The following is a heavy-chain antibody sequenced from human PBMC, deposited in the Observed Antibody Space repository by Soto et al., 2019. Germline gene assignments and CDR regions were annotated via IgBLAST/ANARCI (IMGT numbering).Heavy chain of an antibody. J-gene: IGHJ6*02. D-gene: IGHD6-19*01. CDR2: ISGSGGST. V-gene: IGHV3-23*01. CDR1: GFTFSSYA. Sequence: GGSLRLSCAASGFTFSSYAMNWVRQAPGKGLEWVSAISGSGGSTYYADSVKGRFTISRDNSKNTLYLQMNSLRAEDTAVYYCAKSMGEWQWLPTEYYYSGMDVWGQGTTVTVYS. CDR3: AKSMGEWQWLPTEYYYSGMDV.